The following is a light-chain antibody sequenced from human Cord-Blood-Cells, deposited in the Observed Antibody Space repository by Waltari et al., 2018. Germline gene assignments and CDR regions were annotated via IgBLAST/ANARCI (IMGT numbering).Light chain of an antibody. J-gene: IGKJ2*01. CDR3: MQALQTPYT. Sequence: DIVMTQSPLSLPVTPGEPASISCRSSQSLLHSNGYNYLVWYLQKPGQSPHLLIYLGSNRASGVPDRFSGSGSGTDFTLKISRVEAEDVGVYYCMQALQTPYTFGQGTKLEIK. V-gene: IGKV2-28*01. CDR1: QSLLHSNGYNY. CDR2: LGS.